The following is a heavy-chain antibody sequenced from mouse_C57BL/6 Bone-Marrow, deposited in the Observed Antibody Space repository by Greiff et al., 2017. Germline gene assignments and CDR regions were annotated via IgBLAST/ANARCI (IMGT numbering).Heavy chain of an antibody. CDR1: GYAFSSSW. D-gene: IGHD1-1*01. CDR3: ARPYYYGSSYLAY. CDR2: IYPGDGDT. J-gene: IGHJ3*01. V-gene: IGHV1-82*01. Sequence: VQLQQSGPELVKPGASVKISCKASGYAFSSSWMNWVKQRPGKGLEWIGRIYPGDGDTNYNGKFKGKATLTADKSSSTAYMQLSSLTSEGSAVYVCARPYYYGSSYLAYWGQGTLVTVSA.